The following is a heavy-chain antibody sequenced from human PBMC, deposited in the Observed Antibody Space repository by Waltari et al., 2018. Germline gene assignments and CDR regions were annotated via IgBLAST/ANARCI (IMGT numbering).Heavy chain of an antibody. CDR3: AKEGGGYDFRPYYFDY. D-gene: IGHD5-12*01. V-gene: IGHV3-23*04. CDR1: GLPFSSYP. J-gene: IGHJ4*02. Sequence: EVQLVASGGGWLRPGGSLGLSVAACGLPFSSYPMTSARRPRGKGLEWVSAISGSGGSTYYADSVKGRFTISRDNSKNTLYLQMNSLRAEDTAVYYCAKEGGGYDFRPYYFDYWGQGTLVTVSS. CDR2: ISGSGGST.